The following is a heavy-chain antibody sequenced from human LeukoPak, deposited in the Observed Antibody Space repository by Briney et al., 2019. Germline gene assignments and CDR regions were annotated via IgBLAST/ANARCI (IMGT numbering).Heavy chain of an antibody. CDR1: GGSISSYY. D-gene: IGHD3-10*01. Sequence: PSETLPLTCTVSGGSISSYYWSWIRQPPGKGLEWIGYYSGSTNYNPSLKSRVTISVDTSKNQFSLKVNSVTAADTAVYYCARAYYGSGSYPFDYWGQGTLVTVSS. J-gene: IGHJ4*02. CDR2: YSGST. CDR3: ARAYYGSGSYPFDY. V-gene: IGHV4-59*01.